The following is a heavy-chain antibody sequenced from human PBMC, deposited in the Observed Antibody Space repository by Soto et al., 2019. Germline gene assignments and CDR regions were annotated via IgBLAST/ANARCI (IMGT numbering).Heavy chain of an antibody. CDR2: ISGSGGST. V-gene: IGHV3-23*01. D-gene: IGHD3-9*01. CDR1: GFTFSSYA. Sequence: PGGSLRLSCAASGFTFSSYAMSWVRQAPGKGLEWVSAISGSGGSTYYADSVKGRFTISRDNSKNTLYLQMNSLRAEDTAVYYCAKDLGSFDWLPLDYWGQGTLVTVSS. J-gene: IGHJ4*02. CDR3: AKDLGSFDWLPLDY.